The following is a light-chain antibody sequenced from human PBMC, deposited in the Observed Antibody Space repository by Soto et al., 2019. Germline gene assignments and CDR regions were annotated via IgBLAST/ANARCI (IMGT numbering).Light chain of an antibody. J-gene: IGLJ1*01. CDR1: SGHSSYA. Sequence: QPVLTQSPSXXXXXXXXXXXTCTLSSGHSSYAITWHQQQPEKGPRYLMKLNSDGSHSKGDGIPDRFSGSSSGAERYLTISSLQSEDEADYYCQTWGTGIQVFGTGTKLTVL. V-gene: IGLV4-69*01. CDR3: QTWGTGIQV. CDR2: LNSDGSH.